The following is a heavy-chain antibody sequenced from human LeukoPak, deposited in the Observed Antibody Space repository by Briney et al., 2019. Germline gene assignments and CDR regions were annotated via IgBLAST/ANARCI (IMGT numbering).Heavy chain of an antibody. D-gene: IGHD3-22*01. CDR1: GGSISSYY. V-gene: IGHV4-4*07. CDR2: IKTSEST. Sequence: PSETRSLTCTVSGGSISSYYWNWIRQAAGKGLEWIGRIKTSESTNYNPSLKSRVTMSVDTSKNQFSLMLRSVTAADTAVYYCARAINYYDSTGYYPYFDYWGQGTLVTVSS. J-gene: IGHJ4*02. CDR3: ARAINYYDSTGYYPYFDY.